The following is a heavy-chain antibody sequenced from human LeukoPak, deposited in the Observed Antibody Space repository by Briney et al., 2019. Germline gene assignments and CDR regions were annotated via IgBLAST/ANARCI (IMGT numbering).Heavy chain of an antibody. J-gene: IGHJ6*03. CDR1: GGSFSGYY. Sequence: SETLSLTRAVYGGSFSGYYWSWIRQPPGKGLEWIGEINHSGSTNYNPSLKSRVTISVDTSKNQFSLKLSSVTAADTAVYYCARFAAGGSYYYYMDVWGKGTTVTVSS. CDR3: ARFAAGGSYYYYMDV. D-gene: IGHD6-25*01. V-gene: IGHV4-34*01. CDR2: INHSGST.